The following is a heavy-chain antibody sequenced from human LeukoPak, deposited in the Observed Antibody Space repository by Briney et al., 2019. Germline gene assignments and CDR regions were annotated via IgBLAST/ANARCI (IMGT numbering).Heavy chain of an antibody. Sequence: PGGSLRLSCAAFGFTFSSYGMHWVRQAPGRGLEWVAVISYDGSNEHYVDSVKGRFTVSRDNSRSTLYLQMNSLRAEDTAVYFCARDNEQQLGNYYPYGMDVWGQGTTVTVS. CDR2: ISYDGSNE. CDR1: GFTFSSYG. D-gene: IGHD6-13*01. V-gene: IGHV3-30*03. J-gene: IGHJ6*02. CDR3: ARDNEQQLGNYYPYGMDV.